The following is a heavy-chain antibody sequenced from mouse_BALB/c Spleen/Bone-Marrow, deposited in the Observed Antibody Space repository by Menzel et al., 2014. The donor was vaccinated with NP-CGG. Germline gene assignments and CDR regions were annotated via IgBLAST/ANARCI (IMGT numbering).Heavy chain of an antibody. D-gene: IGHD2-13*01. Sequence: QVQLQQSGAELVRPGASVKLSCKASGYTFTSYYMYWVKQRPGQGLEWIGEINPSNGGTNFNEKFKSKATLTVDKSSSTAYMHLSSLTSESSAVYYCTREGDSPFAYWGQGTLVTVSA. CDR3: TREGDSPFAY. CDR1: GYTFTSYY. CDR2: INPSNGGT. V-gene: IGHV1S81*02. J-gene: IGHJ3*01.